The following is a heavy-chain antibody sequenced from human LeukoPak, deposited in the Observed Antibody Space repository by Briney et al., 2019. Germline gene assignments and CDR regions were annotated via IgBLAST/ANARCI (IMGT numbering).Heavy chain of an antibody. CDR2: IYHSGIT. CDR3: ASGRGQFGVAKYYFDY. D-gene: IGHD3-3*01. CDR1: GYSISISSAYN. V-gene: IGHV4-38-2*02. Sequence: PSETLSLTCTVSGYSISISSAYNWGWIRQPPGKGLEWIGTIYHSGITLYSPSLKSRVTISVDRSKNQFSLKLSSVTAADTAVYYCASGRGQFGVAKYYFDYWGQGILVTVSS. J-gene: IGHJ4*02.